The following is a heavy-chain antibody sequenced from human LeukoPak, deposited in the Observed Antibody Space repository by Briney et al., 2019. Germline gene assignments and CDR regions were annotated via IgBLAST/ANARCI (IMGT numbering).Heavy chain of an antibody. CDR1: GFPFNNAW. CDR3: TTDSFMIRGASYYYYYGMDV. J-gene: IGHJ6*04. CDR2: IKNKIDGGTA. V-gene: IGHV3-15*01. Sequence: GGSLRLSCTASGFPFNNAWMSWVRQAPGQGLEWVGRIKNKIDGGTADHAAPVKGRFTISRDDSKNTLYLRMNSLKTEDTAVYYCTTDSFMIRGASYYYYYGMDVWGKGTTVTVSS. D-gene: IGHD3-10*01.